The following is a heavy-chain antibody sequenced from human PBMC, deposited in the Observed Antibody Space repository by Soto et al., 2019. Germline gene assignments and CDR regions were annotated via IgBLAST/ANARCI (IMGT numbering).Heavy chain of an antibody. J-gene: IGHJ4*02. CDR1: GGLFSSYR. Sequence: QEQLVQSGAAVKEPGSSVKVSCKASGGLFSSYRISWVRQVPGQGLEWMGGIIPVFQTAYYTQRFQGRVTITADESTNTADMELSRLRSEDTANYYCARGGSGYTWFNEFWGQGTLVTVSS. CDR3: ARGGSGYTWFNEF. D-gene: IGHD3-22*01. V-gene: IGHV1-69*01. CDR2: IIPVFQTA.